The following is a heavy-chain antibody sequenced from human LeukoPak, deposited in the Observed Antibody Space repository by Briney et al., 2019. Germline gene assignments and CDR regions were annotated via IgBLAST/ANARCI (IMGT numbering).Heavy chain of an antibody. CDR2: IYYSWST. J-gene: IGHJ4*02. CDR3: ARPTPNYDLDS. CDR1: GGSISSGDYY. D-gene: IGHD1-7*01. Sequence: SETLSLTCTVSGGSISSGDYYWSRIRQPPWKGLEPIVYIYYSWSTYYKPSLKPRLTISVDTYKNQFSLKLSSVTAADPAVYYCARPTPNYDLDSWGQGTLVTAYS. V-gene: IGHV4-30-4*01.